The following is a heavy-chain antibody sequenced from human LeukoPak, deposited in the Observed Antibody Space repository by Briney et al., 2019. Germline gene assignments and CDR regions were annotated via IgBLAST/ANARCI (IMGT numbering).Heavy chain of an antibody. V-gene: IGHV4-59*01. J-gene: IGHJ5*02. D-gene: IGHD3-10*01. Sequence: KPSETLSLTCTVSGGSISSYYWSWIRQPPGKGLEWIGYIYYSGSTNYNPSLKSRVTISVDTSKNQFSLKLSSVTAADTAVYYCARDNRDYYGSGSHLAPNWFDPWGQGTLVTVSS. CDR2: IYYSGST. CDR1: GGSISSYY. CDR3: ARDNRDYYGSGSHLAPNWFDP.